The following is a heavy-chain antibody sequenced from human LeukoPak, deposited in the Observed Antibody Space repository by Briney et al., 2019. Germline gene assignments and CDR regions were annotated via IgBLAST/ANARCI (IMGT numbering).Heavy chain of an antibody. CDR3: ARDQGIVGASDY. D-gene: IGHD1-26*01. J-gene: IGHJ4*02. CDR1: GFTFSSYA. CDR2: ISYDGSNK. Sequence: GGSLRLSCAASGFTFSSYAMHWVRQAPGKGLEWVAVISYDGSNKYYADSVKGRFTISRDNSKNTLYLQMNSLRAEDTAVYYCARDQGIVGASDYWGQGTLVTVSS. V-gene: IGHV3-30-3*01.